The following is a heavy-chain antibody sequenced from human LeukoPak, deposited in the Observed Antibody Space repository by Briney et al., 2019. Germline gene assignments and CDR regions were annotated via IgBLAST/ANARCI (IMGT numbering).Heavy chain of an antibody. V-gene: IGHV4-31*03. CDR3: AGLFRESMVRGVMIDY. J-gene: IGHJ4*02. Sequence: SQTLSLTCTVSGGSISSGGYYWSWIHQHPGKGLEWIGYIYYSGSTYYNPSLKSRVTISVDTSKNQFSLKLSSVTAADTAVYYCAGLFRESMVRGVMIDYWGQGTLVTVSS. CDR1: GGSISSGGYY. CDR2: IYYSGST. D-gene: IGHD3-10*01.